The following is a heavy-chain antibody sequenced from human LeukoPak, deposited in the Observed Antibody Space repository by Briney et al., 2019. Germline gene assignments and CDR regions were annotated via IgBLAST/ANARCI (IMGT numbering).Heavy chain of an antibody. CDR2: IKSKTDGGTT. CDR3: TTDSSSSSYY. D-gene: IGHD6-6*01. Sequence: PGGSLRLSCAASGFSFSNAWMSWVRHAPGKGREWVGRIKSKTDGGTTEYAAPVKGRLNISRDDSKNTLYLPMNSLKTEDTAVYYCTTDSSSSSYYWGQGTLVTVSS. J-gene: IGHJ4*02. V-gene: IGHV3-15*01. CDR1: GFSFSNAW.